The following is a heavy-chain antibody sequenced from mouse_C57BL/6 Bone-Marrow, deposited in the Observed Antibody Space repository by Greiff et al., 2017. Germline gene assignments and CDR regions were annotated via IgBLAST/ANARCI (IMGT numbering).Heavy chain of an antibody. CDR1: GYTFTSYW. CDR2: IDPSDSYT. Sequence: QVQLQQPGAELVKPGASVKLSCKASGYTFTSYWMQWVKQRPGQGLEWIGEIDPSDSYTNYNQKFKGKATLTVDTSSSTAYMQLSSLTSEDSVVYYWARSDYGYDGDYWGQGTTLTVSS. J-gene: IGHJ2*01. V-gene: IGHV1-50*01. D-gene: IGHD2-2*01. CDR3: ARSDYGYDGDY.